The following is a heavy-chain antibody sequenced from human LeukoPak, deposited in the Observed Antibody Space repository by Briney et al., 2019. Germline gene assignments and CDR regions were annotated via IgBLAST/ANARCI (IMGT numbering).Heavy chain of an antibody. CDR2: ISYDGSNK. CDR1: GFTFSSYA. Sequence: GGSLRLSCAASGFTFSSYAMHWVRQAPGKGLEWVAVISYDGSNKYYADSVKGRFTISRDNSKNTLYLQMNSLRAEDTAVYHCCSGYHDAAEYFQHWGQGTLVTVSS. J-gene: IGHJ1*01. D-gene: IGHD3-22*01. CDR3: CSGYHDAAEYFQH. V-gene: IGHV3-30*04.